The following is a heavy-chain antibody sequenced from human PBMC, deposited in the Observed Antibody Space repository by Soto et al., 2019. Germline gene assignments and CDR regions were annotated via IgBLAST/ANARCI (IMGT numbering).Heavy chain of an antibody. CDR2: ISYDGSNK. CDR3: AKDFARKVTGYDYGMDV. CDR1: GFTFSSYA. J-gene: IGHJ6*02. Sequence: PGGSLRLSCAASGFTFSSYAMHWVRQAPGKGLEWVAVISYDGSNKYYADSVKGRFTISRDNSKNTLYLQMSSLRPEDTAVYFCAKDFARKVTGYDYGMDVWGQGTTVTVSS. D-gene: IGHD3-16*01. V-gene: IGHV3-30-3*01.